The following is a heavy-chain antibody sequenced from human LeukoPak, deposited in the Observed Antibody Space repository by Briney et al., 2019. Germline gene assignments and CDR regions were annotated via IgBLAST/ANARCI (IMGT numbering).Heavy chain of an antibody. CDR3: ARTHYDILTGYPPRWFDP. D-gene: IGHD3-9*01. CDR2: IYYSGNT. CDR1: SGSISSSSYY. V-gene: IGHV4-39*01. Sequence: KTSETLSLTCTVSSGSISSSSYYWGWIRQPPGKGLEWIGSIYYSGNTYYNPSLKSRVTISVDTSKNQFSLKLSSVTAADTAVYYCARTHYDILTGYPPRWFDPWGQGTLVTVSS. J-gene: IGHJ5*02.